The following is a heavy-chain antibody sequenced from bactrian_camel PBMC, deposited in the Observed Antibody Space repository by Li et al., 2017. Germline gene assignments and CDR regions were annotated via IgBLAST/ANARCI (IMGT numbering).Heavy chain of an antibody. D-gene: IGHD2*01. Sequence: VQLVESGGGLVQPGESLRLSCVASGITFSRHDMSWVRQAPGKEVEWVAGITSLPSLFRAASYADSVKGRFTISQDSAENTVYLQMTSLKPEDTAMYYCAAALQPSDECLLIEHRYQNWGQGTQVTVSS. V-gene: IGHV3S40*01. CDR1: GITFSRHD. CDR2: ITSLPSLFRAA. J-gene: IGHJ4*01. CDR3: AAALQPSDECLLIEHRYQN.